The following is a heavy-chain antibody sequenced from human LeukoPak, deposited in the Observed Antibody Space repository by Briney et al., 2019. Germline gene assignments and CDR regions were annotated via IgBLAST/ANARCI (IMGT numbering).Heavy chain of an antibody. V-gene: IGHV3-7*03. CDR1: GFIFSFYW. Sequence: GGSLRLSCAASGFIFSFYWMTWVRQAPGKGLEWVANIKPDGSEKYYVDSVRGRCTISRDNTRNTLDLQVNSLRPEDTAVYYCARENYFSFDYWGQGALVTVSS. D-gene: IGHD3-16*01. J-gene: IGHJ4*02. CDR2: IKPDGSEK. CDR3: ARENYFSFDY.